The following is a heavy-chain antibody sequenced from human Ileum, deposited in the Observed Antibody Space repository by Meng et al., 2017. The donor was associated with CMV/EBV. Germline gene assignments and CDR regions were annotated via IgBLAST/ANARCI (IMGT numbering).Heavy chain of an antibody. V-gene: IGHV3-21*01. D-gene: IGHD2-2*03. CDR3: AGGYSRGMDV. CDR1: GLSFTTYS. Sequence: RLSCAASGLSFTTYSMNWVRQAPGKGLEWVSSIGSGSIYIFYADSVKGRFTISRDNAKNSLYLQMNSLRAEDTAVYYCAGGYSRGMDVWGQGTTVTVSS. J-gene: IGHJ6*02. CDR2: IGSGSIYI.